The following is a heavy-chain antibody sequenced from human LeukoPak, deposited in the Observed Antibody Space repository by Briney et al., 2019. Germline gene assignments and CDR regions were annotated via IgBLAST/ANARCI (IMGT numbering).Heavy chain of an antibody. D-gene: IGHD3-10*01. J-gene: IGHJ4*02. Sequence: GSLRLSCAASGFTFSSYSMNWVRQAPGKGLEWVSFITSTSGDMLYADSVKGRFTISRDNAKNTLYLQMNSLRAEDTAVYFCARAAGHYFDYWGQGSLLTVSS. CDR2: ITSTSGDM. CDR3: ARAAGHYFDY. V-gene: IGHV3-21*06. CDR1: GFTFSSYS.